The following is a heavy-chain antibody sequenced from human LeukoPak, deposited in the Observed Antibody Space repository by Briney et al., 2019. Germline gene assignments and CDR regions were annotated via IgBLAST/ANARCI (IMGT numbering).Heavy chain of an antibody. D-gene: IGHD3-3*01. J-gene: IGHJ4*02. Sequence: ASVKVSCKASGYTFTGYYMHWVRQAPGQGLEWMGWINPNSGGTNYAQKFQGRVTMTRDTSISTAYMELSRLRSDDTAVYYCARDGSPPYYDFWSGYYADYWGQGTLVTVSS. V-gene: IGHV1-2*02. CDR3: ARDGSPPYYDFWSGYYADY. CDR1: GYTFTGYY. CDR2: INPNSGGT.